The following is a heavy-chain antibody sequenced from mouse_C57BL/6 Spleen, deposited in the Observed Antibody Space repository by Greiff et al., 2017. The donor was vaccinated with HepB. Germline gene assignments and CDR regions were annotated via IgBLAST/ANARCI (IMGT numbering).Heavy chain of an antibody. CDR1: GYSITSGYY. V-gene: IGHV3-6*01. D-gene: IGHD2-12*01. Sequence: EVKLEESGPGLVKPSQSLSLTCSVTGYSITSGYYWNWFRQFPGNKLEWMGYISYDGSNNYNPSLKNRISITRDTSKNQFFLKLNSLTTEDTATYDCASKGPPTIVSYYAMDDWGQGTSVTVSS. CDR2: ISYDGSN. CDR3: ASKGPPTIVSYYAMDD. J-gene: IGHJ4*01.